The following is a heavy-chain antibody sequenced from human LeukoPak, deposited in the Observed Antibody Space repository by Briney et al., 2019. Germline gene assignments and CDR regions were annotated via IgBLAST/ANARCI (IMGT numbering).Heavy chain of an antibody. D-gene: IGHD2-8*01. CDR1: GGSISRNY. Sequence: SETLSLTCTVSGGSISRNYWNWIRQPPGKGLEWIGNIYYSETTNYNPSLKSRVSISVDTSKNHFSLKLTSLTAADTAVYYCARESYCSNGVCSPGNFGFWGQGTLVTVSS. J-gene: IGHJ4*02. V-gene: IGHV4-59*12. CDR3: ARESYCSNGVCSPGNFGF. CDR2: IYYSETT.